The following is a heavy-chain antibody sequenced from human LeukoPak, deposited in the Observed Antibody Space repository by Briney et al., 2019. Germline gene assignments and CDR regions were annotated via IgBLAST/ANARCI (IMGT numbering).Heavy chain of an antibody. J-gene: IGHJ3*02. V-gene: IGHV1-18*04. D-gene: IGHD2-2*01. CDR3: ARDLKGYCCRTSCSDAFDI. Sequence: ASVKVSCKASGYTFTSYYMHWVRQAPGQGLEGMGWISAYKGNTNYAQKLQGRVTMTTDTPTSTAYMELRSLRSDDTAVYYCARDLKGYCCRTSCSDAFDIWGQGTMVTVSS. CDR1: GYTFTSYY. CDR2: ISAYKGNT.